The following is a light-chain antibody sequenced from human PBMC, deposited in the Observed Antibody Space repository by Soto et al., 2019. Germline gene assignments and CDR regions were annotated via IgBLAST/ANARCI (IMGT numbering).Light chain of an antibody. CDR2: GAS. V-gene: IGKV3-20*01. Sequence: ESVLTQSPGTLSLSPGERATLSYRTSQSVIRNYLAWYQQTPGRSPRLLIYGASNRATGIPDRFSGSGSGTDFTLTISGLEAEDFAVYYCQKYDTAPYTFGQGNRLEIK. CDR1: QSVIRNY. J-gene: IGKJ2*01. CDR3: QKYDTAPYT.